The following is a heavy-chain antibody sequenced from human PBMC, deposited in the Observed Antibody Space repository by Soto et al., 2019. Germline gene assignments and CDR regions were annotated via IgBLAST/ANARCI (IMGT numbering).Heavy chain of an antibody. CDR3: ARDDRDYVWGSFRYFDC. CDR1: GFTFSTYW. CDR2: INSDGSST. V-gene: IGHV3-74*01. Sequence: GGSLRLSCAASGFTFSTYWMQWVRQAPGKGLVWVSRINSDGSSTSYADSVKGRFTVSRDNAKNTLYLQMNSVRAEDTAVYFCARDDRDYVWGSFRYFDCWGQGTQVTVSS. D-gene: IGHD3-16*01. J-gene: IGHJ4*02.